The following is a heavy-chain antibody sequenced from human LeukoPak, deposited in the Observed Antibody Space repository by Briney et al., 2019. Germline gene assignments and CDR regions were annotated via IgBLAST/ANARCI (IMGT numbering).Heavy chain of an antibody. D-gene: IGHD3-10*01. CDR1: GFTFDDYA. CDR2: ISWNSGSI. J-gene: IGHJ6*02. V-gene: IGHV3-9*01. Sequence: SLRLSCAASGFTFDDYAMHWVRQAPGKGLEWDSGISWNSGSIGYADSVKGRFTISRDNAKNSLYLQMNSLRAEDTALYYCAKAYGSGPRDYYGMDVWGQGTTVTVSS. CDR3: AKAYGSGPRDYYGMDV.